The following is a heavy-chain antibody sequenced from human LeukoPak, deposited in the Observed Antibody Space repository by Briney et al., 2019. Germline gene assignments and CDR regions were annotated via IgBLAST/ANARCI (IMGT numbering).Heavy chain of an antibody. CDR1: GFTYSRYW. D-gene: IGHD6-13*01. Sequence: PGGSLRLFCAASGFTYSRYWKSWVRQATGKGLEWVANIKQDGSEKYYVDSVKGRFTISRDNAKNSLYLQMNSLRAEDTAVYYCARGTIAAAGYYYFDYWGQGTQVTVSS. CDR3: ARGTIAAAGYYYFDY. CDR2: IKQDGSEK. J-gene: IGHJ4*02. V-gene: IGHV3-7*04.